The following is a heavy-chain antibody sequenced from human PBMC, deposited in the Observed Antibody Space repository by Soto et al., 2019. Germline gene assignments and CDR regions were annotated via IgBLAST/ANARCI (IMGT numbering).Heavy chain of an antibody. CDR1: GGSISSYY. CDR3: ARDTAGTGWFDP. CDR2: IDYSGRT. V-gene: IGHV4-59*01. J-gene: IGHJ5*02. D-gene: IGHD5-18*01. Sequence: QVQLQESGPGLVKPSETLSLTCTVSGGSISSYYWSWIRQPPGKGLEWIGYIDYSGRTNYNPALTSRPTISVDTSKNQFSLKLSSVTAAVTAVYYCARDTAGTGWFDPWGQGTLVTVSS.